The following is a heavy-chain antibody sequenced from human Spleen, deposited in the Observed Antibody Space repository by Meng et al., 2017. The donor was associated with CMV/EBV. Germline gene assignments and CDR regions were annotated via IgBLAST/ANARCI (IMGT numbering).Heavy chain of an antibody. CDR2: IYYRGGT. CDR3: ARDPSPSLPAFDY. J-gene: IGHJ4*02. V-gene: IGHV4-59*01. CDR1: GGSMSGYY. D-gene: IGHD2-2*01. Sequence: SETLSLTCTVSGGSMSGYYWSWIRQPPGKGLDWIGYIYYRGGTLYNPSLKSRVTISIDMSKNQFSLKLTSVTAADTAVYYCARDPSPSLPAFDYWGQGALVTVSS.